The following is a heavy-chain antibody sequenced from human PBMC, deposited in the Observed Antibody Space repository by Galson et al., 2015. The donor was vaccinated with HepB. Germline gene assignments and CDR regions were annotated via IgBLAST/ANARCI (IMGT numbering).Heavy chain of an antibody. CDR2: IIPILGIA. CDR1: GGTFSSYA. D-gene: IGHD2-15*01. J-gene: IGHJ4*02. Sequence: SVKVSCKASGGTFSSYAISWVRQAPGQGLEWMGGIIPILGIANYAQKFQGRVTITADKSTSTAYMELSSLRSEDTAVYYCARVSCSGGSCYLFDYWGQGTLVTVSS. CDR3: ARVSCSGGSCYLFDY. V-gene: IGHV1-69*10.